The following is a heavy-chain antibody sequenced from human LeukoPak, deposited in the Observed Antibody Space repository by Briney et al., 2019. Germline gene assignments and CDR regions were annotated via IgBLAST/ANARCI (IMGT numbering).Heavy chain of an antibody. CDR2: IYYSGTT. Sequence: SSETLSLTCTVSGGSISSSPYYWGWIRQPPGKGLEWIGSIYYSGTTHYNPSLESRVTISVDTSKNQFSLKLASVTAADTAIYYCARGRRGLLRSRYFDYWGQGTLVTVSS. V-gene: IGHV4-39*07. CDR1: GGSISSSPYY. D-gene: IGHD3-22*01. J-gene: IGHJ4*02. CDR3: ARGRRGLLRSRYFDY.